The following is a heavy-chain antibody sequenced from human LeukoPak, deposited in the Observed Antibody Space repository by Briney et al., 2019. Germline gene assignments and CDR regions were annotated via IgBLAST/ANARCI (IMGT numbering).Heavy chain of an antibody. V-gene: IGHV4-34*01. Sequence: SETLSLTCAVYGGSFSGYYWSWIRQPPGKGLEWIGEINHSGSTNYNPSLKSRVTISVDTSKNQFSLKLSSVTAADTAVYYCARSIVVVPAAIDNWGQGTLVTVSS. J-gene: IGHJ4*02. CDR3: ARSIVVVPAAIDN. CDR1: GGSFSGYY. D-gene: IGHD2-2*01. CDR2: INHSGST.